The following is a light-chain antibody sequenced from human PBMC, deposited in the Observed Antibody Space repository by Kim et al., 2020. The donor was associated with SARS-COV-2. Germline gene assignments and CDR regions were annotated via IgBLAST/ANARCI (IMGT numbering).Light chain of an antibody. CDR3: QQYENVPIT. CDR1: QDISPS. CDR2: DAS. J-gene: IGKJ5*01. V-gene: IGKV1-33*01. Sequence: ASVGDRVTITCQARQDISPSLDVYQQKPGKAPSLLMYDASTLETGVPSRFSGGGYGTDFTFTISSLQPEDIGTYYCQQYENVPITFGPGTRLEIK.